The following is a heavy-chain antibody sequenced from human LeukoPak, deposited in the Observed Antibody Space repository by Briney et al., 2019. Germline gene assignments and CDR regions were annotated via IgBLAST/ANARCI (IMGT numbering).Heavy chain of an antibody. CDR2: ISSSSSYI. J-gene: IGHJ3*02. D-gene: IGHD6-13*01. V-gene: IGHV3-21*01. CDR1: GFTFSSYT. CDR3: AREVRIAASGRAFDM. Sequence: GGSLRLSCAASGFTFSSYTMNWVRQAPGEGLEWVSSISSSSSYINYADSVKGRFTISRDNAKNSLYLQMNSLRAEDTAVYYCAREVRIAASGRAFDMWGQGTMVTVSS.